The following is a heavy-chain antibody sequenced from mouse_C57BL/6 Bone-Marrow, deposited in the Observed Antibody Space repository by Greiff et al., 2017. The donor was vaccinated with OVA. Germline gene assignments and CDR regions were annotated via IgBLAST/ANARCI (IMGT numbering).Heavy chain of an antibody. CDR1: GFTFSDFY. J-gene: IGHJ4*01. CDR3: ARDAEYSNWYAMDY. D-gene: IGHD2-5*01. CDR2: SRNKANDYTT. Sequence: EVKVVESGGGLVQSGRSLRLSCATSGFTFSDFYMEWVRQAPGKGLEWIAASRNKANDYTTEYSASVKGRFIVSRDTSQSILYLQMNALRAEDTAIYYCARDAEYSNWYAMDYWGQGTSVTVSS. V-gene: IGHV7-1*01.